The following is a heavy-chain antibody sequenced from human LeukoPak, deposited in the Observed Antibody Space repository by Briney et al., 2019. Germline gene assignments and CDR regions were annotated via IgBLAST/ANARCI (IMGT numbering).Heavy chain of an antibody. J-gene: IGHJ5*01. CDR2: IYPGDSDS. D-gene: IGHD2-2*01. Sequence: NAGESLKISCKGSGYRFTDYWIAWVRQMPGKGLEWMGIIYPGDSDSRYSPSFQGQVTFSADKSISTAYLQWSSLKASDTAMYYCARRSYCYSTSCYGYWFDSWGQGTLVTVSS. CDR3: ARRSYCYSTSCYGYWFDS. CDR1: GYRFTDYW. V-gene: IGHV5-51*01.